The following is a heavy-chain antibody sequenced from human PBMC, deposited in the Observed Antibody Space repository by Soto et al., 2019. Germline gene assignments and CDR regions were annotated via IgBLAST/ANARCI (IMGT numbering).Heavy chain of an antibody. Sequence: QVQLVQSGAEVKKPGASVKVSCKASGYTFTSYAMHWVRQAPGQRLEWMGWINAGNGNTKYSQKFQGRVTITRDTSASTADMELSSLRSEDTAVYYCARDGVVVPPYREPAYYYYYMDVWGKGTTVTVSS. CDR2: INAGNGNT. CDR1: GYTFTSYA. J-gene: IGHJ6*03. CDR3: ARDGVVVPPYREPAYYYYYMDV. V-gene: IGHV1-3*01. D-gene: IGHD2-2*01.